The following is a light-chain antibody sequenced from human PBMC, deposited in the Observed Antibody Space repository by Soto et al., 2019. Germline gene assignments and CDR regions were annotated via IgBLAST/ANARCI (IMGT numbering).Light chain of an antibody. CDR2: ATS. V-gene: IGKV1-27*01. J-gene: IGKJ3*01. Sequence: DIQMTQSPSSLSASVGDRVTITCRASQGINHYLAWFQQKPGKVPKLLIYATSTLQSGVPSRFSGSGFGTDFTLTISSLQPEDVATYYCQKHNSAPLFFGPGTKLDI. CDR3: QKHNSAPLF. CDR1: QGINHY.